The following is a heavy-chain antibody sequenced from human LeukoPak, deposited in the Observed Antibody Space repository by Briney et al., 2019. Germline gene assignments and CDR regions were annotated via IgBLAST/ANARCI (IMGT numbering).Heavy chain of an antibody. Sequence: GESLKISCKGSGYSFTSYWIGWVRQMPGKGLEWMGIIYPGDSDTRYSPSFQGQVTISADKSISTAYLQMNSLRAEDTAVYYCATLKQLHDYWGQGTLVTVSS. D-gene: IGHD6-6*01. V-gene: IGHV5-51*01. J-gene: IGHJ4*02. CDR2: IYPGDSDT. CDR1: GYSFTSYW. CDR3: ATLKQLHDY.